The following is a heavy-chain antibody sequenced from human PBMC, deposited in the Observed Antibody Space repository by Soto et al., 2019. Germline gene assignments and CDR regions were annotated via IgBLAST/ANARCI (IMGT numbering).Heavy chain of an antibody. D-gene: IGHD3-10*01. CDR3: ARDPFITMVRGVTYMDV. Sequence: SETLSLTCTVSGGSISSGGYYWSWIRQHPGKGLEWIGYIYYSGSTYYNPSLKSRVTISVDTSKNQFSLKLSSVTAADTAVYYCARDPFITMVRGVTYMDVWGKGTTVTVSS. V-gene: IGHV4-31*03. CDR1: GGSISSGGYY. J-gene: IGHJ6*03. CDR2: IYYSGST.